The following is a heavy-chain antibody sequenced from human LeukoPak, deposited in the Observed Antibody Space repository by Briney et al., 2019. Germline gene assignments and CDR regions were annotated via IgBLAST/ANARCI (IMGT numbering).Heavy chain of an antibody. D-gene: IGHD3-10*01. Sequence: ASVKVSCKVSGYTRTKLSMHWVRQAPGKGLEWMGGFDPEDGETIYAQKFQGRVTMTEDTSTDTAYMELSSLRSEDTAVYYCATPHRGTYGSGSPLYWGQGTLVTVSS. CDR1: GYTRTKLS. J-gene: IGHJ4*02. CDR2: FDPEDGET. V-gene: IGHV1-24*01. CDR3: ATPHRGTYGSGSPLY.